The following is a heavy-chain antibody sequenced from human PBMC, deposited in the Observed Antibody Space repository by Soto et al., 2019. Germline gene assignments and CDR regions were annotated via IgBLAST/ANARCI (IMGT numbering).Heavy chain of an antibody. V-gene: IGHV2-5*02. CDR3: ARRLGELAPSEVFDF. Sequence: QITLKESGPTLVKPTQTLTLTCTFSGFSLSTTGMYVAWIRQPPGKALEWLALIYWDDDKRYSPSLKSRLTITKDTSKNQVVLTMTNMDPVDTATYYCARRLGELAPSEVFDFWGQGTLVTVSS. CDR2: IYWDDDK. D-gene: IGHD1-26*01. J-gene: IGHJ4*02. CDR1: GFSLSTTGMY.